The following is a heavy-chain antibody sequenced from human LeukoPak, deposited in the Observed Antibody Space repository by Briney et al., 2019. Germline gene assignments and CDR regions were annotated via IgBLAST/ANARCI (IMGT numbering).Heavy chain of an antibody. V-gene: IGHV4-59*01. Sequence: SETLSLTCTVSGVSISSYYWSWIRQPPGKGLEWIGYIYYSGSTNYNPSLKSRVTTSADTSKNQFSLNLSSVTAADTAIYYCARDLFRGDNSGDYWGQGTLVTVSS. J-gene: IGHJ4*02. CDR3: ARDLFRGDNSGDY. CDR2: IYYSGST. D-gene: IGHD4-23*01. CDR1: GVSISSYY.